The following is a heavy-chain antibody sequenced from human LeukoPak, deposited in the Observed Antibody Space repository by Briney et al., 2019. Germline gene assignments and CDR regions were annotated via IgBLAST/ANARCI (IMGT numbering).Heavy chain of an antibody. J-gene: IGHJ4*02. CDR1: GFTFSSYW. V-gene: IGHV3-7*03. CDR2: IKLDGSEK. CDR3: ARDSGAYYYDSSGDFDY. D-gene: IGHD3-22*01. Sequence: GGSLRLSCAASGFTFSSYWMTWVRQAPGKGLEWVANIKLDGSEKYYVDSVKGRFTTSRDNAKNSLYLQMNSLRAEGTAVYYCARDSGAYYYDSSGDFDYWGQGTLVTVSS.